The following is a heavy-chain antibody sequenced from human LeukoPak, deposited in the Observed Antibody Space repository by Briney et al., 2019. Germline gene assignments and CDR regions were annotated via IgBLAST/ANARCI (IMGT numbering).Heavy chain of an antibody. CDR2: ISSRSSTI. D-gene: IGHD1-1*01. CDR3: ARDPQLDYYFDY. Sequence: GGSLRLSCAASGFSFSSYSMNWVRQAPGKGLEWVSYISSRSSTIYYADSVKGRFTISRDNAKNSLYLQMNSLSAEDTAVYYCARDPQLDYYFDYWGQGTLVTVSS. V-gene: IGHV3-48*04. CDR1: GFSFSSYS. J-gene: IGHJ4*02.